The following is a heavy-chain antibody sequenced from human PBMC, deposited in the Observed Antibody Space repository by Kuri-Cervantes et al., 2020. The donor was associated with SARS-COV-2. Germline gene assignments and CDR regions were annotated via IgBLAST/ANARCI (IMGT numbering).Heavy chain of an antibody. CDR3: ARGGWFRKPAAISYYYYYMDV. V-gene: IGHV1-18*01. CDR2: ISAYNGNT. CDR1: GGTFSSYS. J-gene: IGHJ6*03. Sequence: ASVKVSCKASGGTFSSYSISWVRQAPGQGLEWMGWISAYNGNTNYAQKLQGRVTMTTDTSTSTAYMELRSLRFEDTAVYYCARGGWFRKPAAISYYYYYMDVWGKGTTVTVSS. D-gene: IGHD2-2*01.